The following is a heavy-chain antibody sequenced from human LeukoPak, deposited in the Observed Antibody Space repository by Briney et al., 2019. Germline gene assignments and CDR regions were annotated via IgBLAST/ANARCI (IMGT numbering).Heavy chain of an antibody. Sequence: SKTLSLTCTVSGGSISSYYWSWIRQPPGKGLEWIGYIYYSGSTNYNPSLKSRVTISVDTSKNQFSLKLSSVTAADTAVYYCARDRYGGIDYWGQGTLVTVSS. CDR1: GGSISSYY. J-gene: IGHJ4*02. CDR2: IYYSGST. CDR3: ARDRYGGIDY. V-gene: IGHV4-59*12. D-gene: IGHD4-23*01.